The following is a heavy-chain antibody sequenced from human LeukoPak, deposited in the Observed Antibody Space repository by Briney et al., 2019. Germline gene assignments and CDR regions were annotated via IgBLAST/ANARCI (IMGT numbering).Heavy chain of an antibody. CDR1: GYTFTGYY. J-gene: IGHJ5*02. CDR3: ARDIRAVTGAYGWFDP. Sequence: ASVKVSCKASGYTFTGYYMHWVRQAPGRGLEWMGWINPNSGGTNYAQKFQGRVTMTRDTSISTAYMELSRLRSDDTAVYYCARDIRAVTGAYGWFDPWGQGVLVTVSS. CDR2: INPNSGGT. D-gene: IGHD6-19*01. V-gene: IGHV1-2*02.